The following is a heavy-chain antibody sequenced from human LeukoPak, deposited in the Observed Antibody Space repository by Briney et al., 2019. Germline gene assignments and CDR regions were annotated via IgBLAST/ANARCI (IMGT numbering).Heavy chain of an antibody. D-gene: IGHD1-26*01. Sequence: GGSLRLSCAASGFTFDDYTMHWVRQAPGKGLEWVSLFSWDGGSKYYADSVKGRFTISRDNAKNSLYLQMNSLRAEDTAVYYCASERSGSYYKFGGQGTLVTVSS. CDR3: ASERSGSYYKF. V-gene: IGHV3-43*01. CDR2: FSWDGGSK. J-gene: IGHJ4*02. CDR1: GFTFDDYT.